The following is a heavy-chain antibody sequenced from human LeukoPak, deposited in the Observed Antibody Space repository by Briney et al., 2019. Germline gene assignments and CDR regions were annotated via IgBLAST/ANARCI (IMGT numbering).Heavy chain of an antibody. CDR2: INPNSGGT. J-gene: IGHJ6*04. CDR3: ARDSVRGVDPDV. V-gene: IGHV1-2*02. CDR1: GYTFTGYY. Sequence: ASVKVSCKASGYTFTGYYTHWVRQAPGQGLEWMGWINPNSGGTNYAQKFQGRVTMTRDTSISTAYMELSRLRSDDTAVYYCARDSVRGVDPDVWGKGTTVTVSS. D-gene: IGHD3-10*01.